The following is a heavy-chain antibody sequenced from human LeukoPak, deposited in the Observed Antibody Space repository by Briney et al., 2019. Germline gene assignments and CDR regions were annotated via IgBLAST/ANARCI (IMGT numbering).Heavy chain of an antibody. J-gene: IGHJ4*02. D-gene: IGHD3-22*01. Sequence: SETLSLTCTVSGGSVSSGSYYWSWIRQPPGKGLERIGYIYYSGSTNCNPSLKSRVTISVDTSKNQFSLKLSSVTAADTAVYYCARSQYYDSSGYYVFYFDYWGQGTLVTVSS. V-gene: IGHV4-61*01. CDR3: ARSQYYDSSGYYVFYFDY. CDR2: IYYSGST. CDR1: GGSVSSGSYY.